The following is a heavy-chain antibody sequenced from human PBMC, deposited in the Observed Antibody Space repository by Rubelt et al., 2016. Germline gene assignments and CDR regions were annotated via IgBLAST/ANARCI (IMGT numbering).Heavy chain of an antibody. D-gene: IGHD4-17*01. Sequence: QVQLVQSGAEVKKPGASVKVSCKASGYTFTSYYMHWVRQAPGQGLEWMGIINPSGGSTSYDQKFQGRVTMTRDTSTSTVYMELSSLRSEDTAVYYCARAASTVTTLLDLGYWGQGTLVTVSS. V-gene: IGHV1-46*01. J-gene: IGHJ4*02. CDR2: INPSGGST. CDR3: ARAASTVTTLLDLGY. CDR1: GYTFTSYY.